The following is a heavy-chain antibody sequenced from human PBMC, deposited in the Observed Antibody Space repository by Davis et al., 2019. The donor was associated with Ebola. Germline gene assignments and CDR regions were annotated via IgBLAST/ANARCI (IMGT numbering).Heavy chain of an antibody. CDR1: GFTFSNYG. V-gene: IGHV3-30*02. CDR2: IWYDAYNK. D-gene: IGHD3-22*01. CDR3: AKGPNSSGNFWIDY. Sequence: GESLKISCAASGFTFSNYGIHWVRQAPGKGLEWVAVIWYDAYNKYYADSVKGRFTISRDNSKNTLYLQMNSLRAEDTAVYYCAKGPNSSGNFWIDYWGQGTLVTVSS. J-gene: IGHJ4*02.